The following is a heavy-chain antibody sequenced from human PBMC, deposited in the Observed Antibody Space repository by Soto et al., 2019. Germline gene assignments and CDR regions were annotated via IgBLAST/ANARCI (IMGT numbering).Heavy chain of an antibody. Sequence: SETLSLTCPVSGCSISSDDYYWSWIRQPPGKGLEWIGYIYYSGSTSYNPSLKSRLTISLDTSKNQFSLKLSSVSAADTAVYYCARDRSNSPDYFDYWGQGTLVTVSS. CDR3: ARDRSNSPDYFDY. CDR2: IYYSGST. CDR1: GCSISSDDYY. V-gene: IGHV4-30-4*01. D-gene: IGHD6-6*01. J-gene: IGHJ4*02.